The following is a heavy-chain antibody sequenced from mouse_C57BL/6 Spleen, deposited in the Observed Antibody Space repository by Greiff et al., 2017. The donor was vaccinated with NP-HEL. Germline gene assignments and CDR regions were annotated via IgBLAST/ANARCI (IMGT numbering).Heavy chain of an antibody. CDR3: ARGDYGNFSLFAY. Sequence: QVQLQQSGAELVKPVASVKISCKASGYAFSSYWMNWVKQRPGKGLEWIGQIYPGDGDTNYNGKFKGKATLTADKSSSTAYMQLSSLTSEDSAVYSCARGDYGNFSLFAYWGQGTLVTVSA. J-gene: IGHJ3*01. CDR2: IYPGDGDT. D-gene: IGHD2-1*01. CDR1: GYAFSSYW. V-gene: IGHV1-80*01.